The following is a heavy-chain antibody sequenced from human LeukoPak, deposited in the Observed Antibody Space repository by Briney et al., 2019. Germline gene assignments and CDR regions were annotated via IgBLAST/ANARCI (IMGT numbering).Heavy chain of an antibody. CDR2: IYTSGST. V-gene: IGHV4-4*07. Sequence: SETLSLTCTVSGGSINNYYWGWIRQPAGKGLEWIGRIYTSGSTNYNPSLKSRVTMSVDTSKNQFSLKLSSVTAADTAVYYCARGRNYDFWSGYYSNWFDPWGQGTLVTVSS. D-gene: IGHD3-3*01. CDR1: GGSINNYY. CDR3: ARGRNYDFWSGYYSNWFDP. J-gene: IGHJ5*02.